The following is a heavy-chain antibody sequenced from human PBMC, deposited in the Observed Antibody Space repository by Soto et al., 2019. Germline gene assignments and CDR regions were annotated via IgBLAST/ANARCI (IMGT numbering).Heavy chain of an antibody. CDR2: ISAYNGNT. V-gene: IGHV1-18*01. CDR3: ARDLTPYSSSWDHPNWFDP. CDR1: GYTFTSYG. Sequence: GASVKVSCKASGYTFTSYGISWVRQAPGQGIEWMGWISAYNGNTNYAQKLQGRVTMTTDTSTSTAYMELRSLRSDDTAVYYCARDLTPYSSSWDHPNWFDPWGQGTLVTVSS. J-gene: IGHJ5*02. D-gene: IGHD6-13*01.